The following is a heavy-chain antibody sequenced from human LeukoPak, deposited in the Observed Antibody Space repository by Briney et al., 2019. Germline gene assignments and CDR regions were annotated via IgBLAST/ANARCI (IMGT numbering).Heavy chain of an antibody. J-gene: IGHJ3*01. D-gene: IGHD3-22*01. CDR2: IYYSGST. CDR3: AKAGARYSHSSGPYASDV. V-gene: IGHV4-39*01. Sequence: SETLSLTCTVSGDSVSSTGYYWGWIRQPPGKGLEWIGTIYYSGSTYYNPSLKSRVTMSEDTSRNQFSLRLSSVNAADTAVYYCAKAGARYSHSSGPYASDVWGQGTMVTVSS. CDR1: GDSVSSTGYY.